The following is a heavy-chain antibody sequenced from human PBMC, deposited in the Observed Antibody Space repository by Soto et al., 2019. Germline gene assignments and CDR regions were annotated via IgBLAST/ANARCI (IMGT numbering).Heavy chain of an antibody. D-gene: IGHD3-22*01. Sequence: SGPTMVNPTQTLTLTCTFSGLSLTTSAMCVSWIRQPPGGALEWLALIGWDDDEYYTTSLKTRLTISKDTSKNQVVLTMTNMDPVYTGTYYCARNSYDKSGYSLFPSEYWGKGIMVNVSS. CDR3: ARNSYDKSGYSLFPSEY. V-gene: IGHV2-70*01. CDR1: GLSLTTSAMC. J-gene: IGHJ4*02. CDR2: IGWDDDE.